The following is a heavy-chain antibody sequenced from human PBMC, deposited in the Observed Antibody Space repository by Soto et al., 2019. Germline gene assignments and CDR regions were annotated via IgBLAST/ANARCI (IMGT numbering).Heavy chain of an antibody. CDR2: ISSSSSYI. Sequence: GGSLRLSCAASGFTFDDYAMNRVRQAPGKGLEWVSSISSSSSYIYYADSVKGRFTISRDNAKNSLYLQMNSLRAEDTAVYYCARGYDNILTGYYAPGYWGQGTLVTVSS. CDR3: ARGYDNILTGYYAPGY. CDR1: GFTFDDYA. J-gene: IGHJ4*02. D-gene: IGHD3-9*01. V-gene: IGHV3-21*01.